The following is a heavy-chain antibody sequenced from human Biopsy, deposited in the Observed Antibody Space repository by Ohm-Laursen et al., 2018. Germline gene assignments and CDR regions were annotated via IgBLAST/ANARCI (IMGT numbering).Heavy chain of an antibody. CDR3: TRGGYYYDSLAYYYWFDP. D-gene: IGHD3-22*01. J-gene: IGHJ5*02. CDR2: INAKTGDT. Sequence: SSVRVSFKASGYTFTGYHVHWVRQAPGQGLEWMGWINAKTGDTNYAQKFQGRVTMTRDTSISTAYVDLSSLRSDDTAVYYCTRGGYYYDSLAYYYWFDPWGQGTLVTVSS. CDR1: GYTFTGYH. V-gene: IGHV1-2*02.